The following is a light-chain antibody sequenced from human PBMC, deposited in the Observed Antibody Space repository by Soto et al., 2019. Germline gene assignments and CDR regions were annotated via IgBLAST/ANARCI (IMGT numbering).Light chain of an antibody. CDR1: QTITSAY. J-gene: IGKJ4*01. CDR3: QQYDTSPLT. Sequence: IVLTQSPATLSFAPGERATLSCVASQTITSAYLAWYQLKPGLAPRLLFYDASNRATGVPDRFSGSGSGTDFTLTISRLEPEDFAVYYCQQYDTSPLTFGGGTQVAIK. V-gene: IGKV3D-20*01. CDR2: DAS.